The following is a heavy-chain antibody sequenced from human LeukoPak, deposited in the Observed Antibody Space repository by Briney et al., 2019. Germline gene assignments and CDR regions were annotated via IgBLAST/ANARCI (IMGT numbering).Heavy chain of an antibody. J-gene: IGHJ4*02. Sequence: ASVKVSCKASGYTFTGYYIHWVRQAPGQGLEWMGWINPSGGTNYAQKFQGRVTMTRDTSISTAYMELSRLRSDDTAVYYCARRGFGSGSYLDSWGQGTLVTVSS. D-gene: IGHD3-10*01. V-gene: IGHV1-2*02. CDR3: ARRGFGSGSYLDS. CDR2: INPSGGT. CDR1: GYTFTGYY.